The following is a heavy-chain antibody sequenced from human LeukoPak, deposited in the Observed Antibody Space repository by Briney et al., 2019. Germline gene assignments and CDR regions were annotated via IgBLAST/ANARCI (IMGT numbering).Heavy chain of an antibody. CDR2: ISGSGGNT. CDR1: GFTFSCSA. J-gene: IGHJ3*02. Sequence: GGSLRLSCAASGFTFSCSAMSWVRQPPGKGLNWVSSISGSGGNTFYADSVKGRFTISRDNSKNTLYLQMNSLRAEDTAVYYCARDWPSEWQHLPDYDAVDIWGQGTMVTVSS. V-gene: IGHV3-23*01. D-gene: IGHD6-13*01. CDR3: ARDWPSEWQHLPDYDAVDI.